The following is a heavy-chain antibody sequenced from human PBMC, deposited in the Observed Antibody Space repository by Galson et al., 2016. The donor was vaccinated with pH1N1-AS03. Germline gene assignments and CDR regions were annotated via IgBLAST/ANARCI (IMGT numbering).Heavy chain of an antibody. CDR2: IIPKFGST. Sequence: SVKVSCKASGDTFSGYAINWVRQAPGQGLEWMGRIIPKFGSTKYAQKFQDRVTIIADESTKTAYMDLSRLTNEDTGMYYCARGIVVIASTLYGMDVWGQGTTVIVSS. D-gene: IGHD2-15*01. V-gene: IGHV1-69*13. CDR1: GDTFSGYA. CDR3: ARGIVVIASTLYGMDV. J-gene: IGHJ6*02.